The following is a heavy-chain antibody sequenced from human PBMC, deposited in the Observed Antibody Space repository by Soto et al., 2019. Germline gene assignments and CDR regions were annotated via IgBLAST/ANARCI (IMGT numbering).Heavy chain of an antibody. CDR3: ARRRLQLADV. Sequence: SETLSLTCTVSGGSISSSSYYWGWIRQPPGKGLEWIGSIYYSGSTYYNPSLKSRVTISVDTSKNQFSLKLSSVTAADTAVYYCARRRLQLADVWGQGTTVTVSS. J-gene: IGHJ6*02. D-gene: IGHD3-10*01. CDR2: IYYSGST. V-gene: IGHV4-39*01. CDR1: GGSISSSSYY.